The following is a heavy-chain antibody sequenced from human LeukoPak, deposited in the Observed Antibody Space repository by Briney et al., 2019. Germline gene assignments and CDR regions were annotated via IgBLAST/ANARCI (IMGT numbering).Heavy chain of an antibody. CDR1: GYTFTSYY. V-gene: IGHV1-46*01. J-gene: IGHJ4*02. Sequence: ASVKVSCKASGYTFTSYYIHWVRQAPGQGLEWMGIINPSGGNTNYARKFQGRVTMTRDTSTSTVYMELSSLRSEDTAMCYCAREEDGGYFDYWGQGTVVTVSS. CDR2: INPSGGNT. CDR3: AREEDGGYFDY. D-gene: IGHD2-15*01.